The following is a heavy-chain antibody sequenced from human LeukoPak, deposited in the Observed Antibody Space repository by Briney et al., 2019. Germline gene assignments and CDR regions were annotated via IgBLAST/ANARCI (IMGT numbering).Heavy chain of an antibody. J-gene: IGHJ5*02. CDR1: GGSISSYY. D-gene: IGHD2-2*01. CDR2: IYTSGST. Sequence: SETLSLTCTVSGGSISSYYWSWIRQPAGKGLEWIGRIYTSGSTNYNPSLNSRVTMSVDTSKNQFSLKLSSVTAADTAVYYCARGVGYCSSTSCYLPGNWFDPWGQGTLVTVSS. V-gene: IGHV4-4*07. CDR3: ARGVGYCSSTSCYLPGNWFDP.